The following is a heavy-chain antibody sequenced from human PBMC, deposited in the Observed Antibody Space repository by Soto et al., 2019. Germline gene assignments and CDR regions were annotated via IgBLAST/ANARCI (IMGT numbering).Heavy chain of an antibody. V-gene: IGHV4-59*01. CDR2: IYYSGST. Sequence: PSETLSLTCIVSGSSISPFYWSWIRQPPGKGLEWIGNIYYSGSTNYNPSLKSRVTISVDTSKRQFSLNLYSMTAADTAVYYCSRVGGYYGDYPNFDYWGQGTLVTVSS. CDR3: SRVGGYYGDYPNFDY. D-gene: IGHD4-17*01. CDR1: GSSISPFY. J-gene: IGHJ4*02.